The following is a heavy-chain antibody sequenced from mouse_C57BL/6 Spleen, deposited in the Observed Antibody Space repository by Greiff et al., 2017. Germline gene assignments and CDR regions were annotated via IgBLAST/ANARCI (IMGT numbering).Heavy chain of an antibody. CDR1: GFTFSSYA. J-gene: IGHJ4*01. D-gene: IGHD2-4*01. Sequence: EVNVVESGGGLVKPGGSLKLSCAASGFTFSSYAMSWVRQTPEKRLEWVATISDGGSYTYYPDNVKGRFTISRDKAKNNLYLQMSHLKSEDTAMCYCARESDYDVAMDYWGQGTSVTVSS. CDR3: ARESDYDVAMDY. V-gene: IGHV5-4*01. CDR2: ISDGGSYT.